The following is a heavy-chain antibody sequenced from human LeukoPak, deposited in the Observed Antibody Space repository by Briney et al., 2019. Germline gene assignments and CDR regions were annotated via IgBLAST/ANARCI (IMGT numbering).Heavy chain of an antibody. CDR1: GFTFSSYA. CDR2: ISGSGSTT. Sequence: GGSLRLSCAASGFTFSSYAMNWVRQAPGKGLEWVSAISGSGSTTYYADSVKGRFTISRDNSKNTLFLQMNSLTAEDAAIYSCARPRLEYCSGGSCFDAFDIWGQGTMVTVSS. CDR3: ARPRLEYCSGGSCFDAFDI. J-gene: IGHJ3*02. D-gene: IGHD2-15*01. V-gene: IGHV3-23*01.